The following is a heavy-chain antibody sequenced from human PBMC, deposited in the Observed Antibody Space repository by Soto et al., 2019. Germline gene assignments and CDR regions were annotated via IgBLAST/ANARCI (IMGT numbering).Heavy chain of an antibody. V-gene: IGHV3-30*18. CDR1: GFTFSNYG. J-gene: IGHJ6*02. D-gene: IGHD6-25*01. Sequence: QVQLVESGGGVVQPGRSLRLSCAASGFTFSNYGMHWVRQAPGKGLEWVAVISFDGSNKYYADSVKGRFTISRDNSKNTLYPQMNSLRAEDTAVYYCAKDRRPNYCYGMDVWGQGTTVTVSS. CDR3: AKDRRPNYCYGMDV. CDR2: ISFDGSNK.